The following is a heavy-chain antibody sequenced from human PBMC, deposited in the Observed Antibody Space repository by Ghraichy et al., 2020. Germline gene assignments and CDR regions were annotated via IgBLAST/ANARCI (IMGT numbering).Heavy chain of an antibody. D-gene: IGHD3-10*01. Sequence: GGSLRLSCAASGFTFSSYAMSWVRQAPGKGLECVSAISGNGVITYYVDSVRGRFTISRDNSKNTVFLQMNSLRAEDTAVYYCARQEDFGYYFDYWGQGTLVTVSS. CDR2: ISGNGVIT. CDR1: GFTFSSYA. J-gene: IGHJ4*02. V-gene: IGHV3-23*01. CDR3: ARQEDFGYYFDY.